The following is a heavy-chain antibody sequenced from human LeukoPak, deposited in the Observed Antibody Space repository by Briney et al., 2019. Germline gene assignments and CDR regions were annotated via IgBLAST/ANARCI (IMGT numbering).Heavy chain of an antibody. CDR3: ARDPYYDSSAYPFDY. V-gene: IGHV3-30*04. Sequence: GGSLRLSCAASGFTLSSYDMHWVRQAPGKGLEWVAVISYDGSNKYYADSVKGRFTISRDNPKNTLYLQMNSLRAEDTAVYYCARDPYYDSSAYPFDYWGQGTLVAVSS. CDR2: ISYDGSNK. J-gene: IGHJ4*02. CDR1: GFTLSSYD. D-gene: IGHD3-22*01.